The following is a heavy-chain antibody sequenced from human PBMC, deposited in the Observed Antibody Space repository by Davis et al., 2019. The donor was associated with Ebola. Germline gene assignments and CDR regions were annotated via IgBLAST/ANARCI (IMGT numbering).Heavy chain of an antibody. J-gene: IGHJ4*02. CDR2: ISSSGDST. V-gene: IGHV3-23*01. CDR1: GFTFSSYA. Sequence: GGSLRLSCAASGFTFSSYAMSWVRQAPGKGLEWVSTISSSGDSTYDADSVKGRFTISRDNSKNTLYLQMNSLKTEDTAVYYCTTEIRAWQLWTRYYFDYWGQGTLVTVSS. CDR3: TTEIRAWQLWTRYYFDY. D-gene: IGHD5-18*01.